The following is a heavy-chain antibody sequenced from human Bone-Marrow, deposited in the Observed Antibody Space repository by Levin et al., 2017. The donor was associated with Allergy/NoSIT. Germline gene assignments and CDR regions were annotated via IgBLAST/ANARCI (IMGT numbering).Heavy chain of an antibody. J-gene: IGHJ4*02. CDR2: IYYSGST. CDR1: GGSISSSSYY. D-gene: IGHD3-22*01. CDR3: ARDYDSSGPTTLPTVY. V-gene: IGHV4-39*07. Sequence: SETLSLTCTVSGGSISSSSYYWGWIRQPPGKGLEWIGSIYYSGSTYYNPSLKSRVTISVDTSKNQFSLKLSSVTAADTAVYYCARDYDSSGPTTLPTVYWGQGTLVTVSS.